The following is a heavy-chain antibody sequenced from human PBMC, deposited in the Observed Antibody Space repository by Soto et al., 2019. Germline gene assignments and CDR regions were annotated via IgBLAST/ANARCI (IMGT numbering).Heavy chain of an antibody. CDR3: AKGPPGEKVDS. J-gene: IGHJ4*02. V-gene: IGHV4-30-4*01. CDR1: GDSISSDDSN. CDR2: ICSGGSI. D-gene: IGHD7-27*01. Sequence: QVQLQESGPGLVQPSQTLSLTCTVSGDSISSDDSNWSWIRQPPGKGLEWLGHICSGGSIYNNPSLGGRLTISVDMSKTKFSLNLNFVTAADTAVYFCAKGPPGEKVDSWGQGTLVTVSS.